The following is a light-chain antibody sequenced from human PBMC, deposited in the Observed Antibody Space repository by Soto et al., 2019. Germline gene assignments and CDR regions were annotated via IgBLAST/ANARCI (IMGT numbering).Light chain of an antibody. CDR3: QQRSSWPLT. Sequence: EIVLTQSPATLSLSPGERATLSCRASQSVGSYFAWYQQKPGQAPRLLIYDAFSRATGIPARFSGSGSGTDFTLTIGSLEPEDFAVYFCQQRSSWPLTFGGGTMVEIK. J-gene: IGKJ4*01. CDR1: QSVGSY. V-gene: IGKV3-11*01. CDR2: DAF.